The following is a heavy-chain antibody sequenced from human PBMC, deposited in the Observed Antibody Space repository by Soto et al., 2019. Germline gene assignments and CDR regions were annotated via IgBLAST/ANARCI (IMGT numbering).Heavy chain of an antibody. J-gene: IGHJ6*02. CDR2: ISAYNGNT. CDR1: GYTFTSYG. Sequence: ASVKVSCKASGYTFTSYGISWVRQAPGQGLEWMGWISAYNGNTNYAQKLQGRVTMTTDTSTSTAYMELGSLRSDDTAVYYCARDHPPDSGSLAYYYYGMDVWGQGTTVTAP. V-gene: IGHV1-18*01. CDR3: ARDHPPDSGSLAYYYYGMDV. D-gene: IGHD1-26*01.